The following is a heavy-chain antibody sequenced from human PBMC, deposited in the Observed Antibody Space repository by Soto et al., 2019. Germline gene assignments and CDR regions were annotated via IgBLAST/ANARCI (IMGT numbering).Heavy chain of an antibody. CDR1: GFTFSTYW. CDR2: IRGDMANT. CDR3: ARGVAYSAQDY. J-gene: IGHJ4*02. D-gene: IGHD2-15*01. Sequence: GGSLRLSCAASGFTFSTYWMHWVRQAPGKGLVWLSHIRGDMANTAYADSVRGRFTISRDNAKNTLYLQMDSLRVEDTAVYYCARGVAYSAQDYWGQGTLVTVSS. V-gene: IGHV3-74*01.